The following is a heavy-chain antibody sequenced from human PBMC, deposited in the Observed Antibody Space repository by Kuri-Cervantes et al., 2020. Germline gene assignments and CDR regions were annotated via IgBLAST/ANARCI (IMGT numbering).Heavy chain of an antibody. CDR3: ARDWSGYGDEMGYFDY. J-gene: IGHJ4*02. V-gene: IGHV1-69*13. Sequence: SVKVSCKASGGTFSSYAISWVRQAPGQGLEWMGGIIPIFGTANYAQKFQGRVTVTADESTSTAYMELSSLRSEDTAVYYCARDWSGYGDEMGYFDYWGQGTLVTVSS. D-gene: IGHD4-17*01. CDR1: GGTFSSYA. CDR2: IIPIFGTA.